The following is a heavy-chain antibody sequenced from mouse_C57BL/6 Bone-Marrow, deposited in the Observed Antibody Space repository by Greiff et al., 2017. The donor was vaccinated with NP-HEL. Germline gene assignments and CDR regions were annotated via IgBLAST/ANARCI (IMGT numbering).Heavy chain of an antibody. CDR1: GFTFSDYY. D-gene: IGHD2-3*01. Sequence: DVHLVESGGGLVQPGGSLKLSCAASGFTFSDYYMYWVRQTPEKRLEWVAYISNGGGSTYYPDTVKGRFTISRDNAKNTLYLQMSRLKSEDTAMYYCARHKDDGYYWFAYWGQGTLVTVSA. CDR2: ISNGGGST. CDR3: ARHKDDGYYWFAY. V-gene: IGHV5-12*01. J-gene: IGHJ3*01.